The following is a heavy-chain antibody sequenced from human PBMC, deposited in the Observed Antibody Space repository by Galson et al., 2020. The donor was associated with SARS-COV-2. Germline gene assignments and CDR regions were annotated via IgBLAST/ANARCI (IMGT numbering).Heavy chain of an antibody. CDR3: SRQGMAETLGAAY. J-gene: IGHJ4*02. D-gene: IGHD3-16*01. CDR1: ESSFTNYW. V-gene: IGHV5-51*01. CDR2: IYPGDSDT. Sequence: GETLKISCEGYESSFTNYWIGWVRQTPGKGLEWMRMIYPGDSDTRYSPSFQGQVTISVDESVNTAYLQWTSLRASDSAMYYCSRQGMAETLGAAYWGQGTLVTVSS.